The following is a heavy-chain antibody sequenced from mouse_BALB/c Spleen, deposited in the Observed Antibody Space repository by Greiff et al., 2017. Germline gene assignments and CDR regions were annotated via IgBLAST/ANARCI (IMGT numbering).Heavy chain of an antibody. J-gene: IGHJ3*01. Sequence: EVKLLESGPGLVKPSQSLSLTCTVTGYSITSDYAWNWIRQFPGNKLEWIGYISYSGSTSYNPSLKSRISITRDTSKNQFFLQLNSVTTEDTATYYCAHYYGYVLFAYWGQGTLVTVSA. CDR3: AHYYGYVLFAY. V-gene: IGHV3-2*02. CDR2: ISYSGST. CDR1: GYSITSDYA. D-gene: IGHD1-2*01.